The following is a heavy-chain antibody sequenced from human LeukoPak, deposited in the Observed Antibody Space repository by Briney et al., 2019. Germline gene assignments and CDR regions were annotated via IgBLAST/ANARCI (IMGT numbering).Heavy chain of an antibody. CDR1: GFTFSSYA. Sequence: GGSLRPSCAASGFTFSSYAMSWVRQAPGKGLGCVSAISVNGGSTNYADSVKGRFTISRDNSKNTLYLQMNSLRAEDTALYYCAKAGGGSYRPDAFDIWGQGTMVTVSS. D-gene: IGHD1-26*01. V-gene: IGHV3-23*01. CDR3: AKAGGGSYRPDAFDI. CDR2: ISVNGGST. J-gene: IGHJ3*02.